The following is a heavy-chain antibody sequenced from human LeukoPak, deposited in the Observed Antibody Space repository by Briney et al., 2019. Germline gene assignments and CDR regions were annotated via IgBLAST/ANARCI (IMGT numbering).Heavy chain of an antibody. V-gene: IGHV3-23*01. CDR3: AKAGSVGTLNWFDP. CDR1: GFTFDSHA. D-gene: IGHD5/OR15-5a*01. CDR2: ISGSGGST. J-gene: IGHJ5*02. Sequence: PGGSLRLSCAASGFTFDSHAMSWVRQAPGKGLEWVSAISGSGGSTYYADSVKGRFTISRDNSKNTLYLQMNCLRAEDTAVYYCAKAGSVGTLNWFDPWGQGTLVTVSS.